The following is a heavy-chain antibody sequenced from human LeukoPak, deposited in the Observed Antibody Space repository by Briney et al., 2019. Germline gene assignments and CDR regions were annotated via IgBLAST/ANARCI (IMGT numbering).Heavy chain of an antibody. Sequence: PSETLSLTCTVSGGSISSYYWSWIRQPAGKGLEWIGRIYTSGSTNYNPSLKGRVTMSVDTSKNQFSLKLSSVTAADTAVYYCARDKYDILTGYEYFDYWGQGTLVTVSS. CDR3: ARDKYDILTGYEYFDY. J-gene: IGHJ4*02. V-gene: IGHV4-4*07. CDR2: IYTSGST. D-gene: IGHD3-9*01. CDR1: GGSISSYY.